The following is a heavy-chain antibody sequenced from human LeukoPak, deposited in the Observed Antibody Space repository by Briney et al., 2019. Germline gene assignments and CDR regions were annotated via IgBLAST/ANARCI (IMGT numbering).Heavy chain of an antibody. CDR1: GFTFSNYW. V-gene: IGHV3-74*01. CDR2: INSDGSST. CDR3: ARVQTAARPYYYYYMDV. D-gene: IGHD6-6*01. Sequence: GGSLRLSCAASGFTFSNYWRHWFRQAPGKGLVWVSRINSDGSSTSYADSVKGRFTISRDNAKNTLYLQMNSLRAEDTAVYYCARVQTAARPYYYYYMDVWGKGTTVTVSS. J-gene: IGHJ6*03.